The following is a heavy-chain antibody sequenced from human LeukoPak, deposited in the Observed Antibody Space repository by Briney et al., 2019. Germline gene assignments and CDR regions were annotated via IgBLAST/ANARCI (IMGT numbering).Heavy chain of an antibody. CDR3: ARVLGYCSGTSCLNWFDA. J-gene: IGHJ5*02. D-gene: IGHD2-2*01. CDR2: INHSGST. CDR1: GGSFSSYY. Sequence: SETLSLTCTVSGGSFSSYYWSWIRQPPGKGLEWNGEINHSGSTNYNPSLKSRVTISVDTSKNQFSLKLSSVTAADTAVYYCARVLGYCSGTSCLNWFDAWGQGTLVTVSS. V-gene: IGHV4-34*01.